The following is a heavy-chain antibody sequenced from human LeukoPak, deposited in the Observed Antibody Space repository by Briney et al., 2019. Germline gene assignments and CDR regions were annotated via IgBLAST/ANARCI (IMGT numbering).Heavy chain of an antibody. Sequence: PSETLSLTCSVSGGSISGSCWSWIRQSPAMGLEWIGYITHNGTTRFNPSLHSRATLSIDTSKNQFSLNLGSVTAADTAIYYCATTPCARQRPSYFDYWGQGNLVTVSS. D-gene: IGHD5-18*01. CDR1: GGSISGSC. V-gene: IGHV4-59*01. CDR2: ITHNGTT. CDR3: ATTPCARQRPSYFDY. J-gene: IGHJ4*02.